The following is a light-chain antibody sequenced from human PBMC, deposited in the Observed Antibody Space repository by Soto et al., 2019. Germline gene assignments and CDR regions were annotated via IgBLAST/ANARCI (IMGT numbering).Light chain of an antibody. V-gene: IGKV1-8*01. CDR3: QHYNSFSWT. Sequence: AIRLTQSPSSFSASTGDRVTITCRASQDVSNYLAWYHQRPRELPKLLTYAASTLQSEVPSRFNGSGSRTDFTLTISCLQSEDFATYYCQHYNSFSWTVGQGTRVEIK. CDR2: AAS. J-gene: IGKJ1*01. CDR1: QDVSNY.